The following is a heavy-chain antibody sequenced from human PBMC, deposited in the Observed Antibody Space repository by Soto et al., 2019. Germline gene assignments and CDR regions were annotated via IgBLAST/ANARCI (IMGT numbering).Heavy chain of an antibody. D-gene: IGHD3-22*01. J-gene: IGHJ1*01. CDR2: ISYDESNK. CDR1: GFTFSSYG. CDR3: TKGVVVITSYFQH. Sequence: QVQLVESGGGVVQPGRSLRLSCEASGFTFSSYGMHWVRQAPGKGLEWVAVISYDESNKYYADSVKGRFTISSDNSKNTLYLQMNSLRAEDTAVYYCTKGVVVITSYFQHWGQGTLVTVSS. V-gene: IGHV3-30*18.